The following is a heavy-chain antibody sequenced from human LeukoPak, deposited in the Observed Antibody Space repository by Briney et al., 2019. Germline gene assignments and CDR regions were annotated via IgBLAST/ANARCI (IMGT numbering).Heavy chain of an antibody. CDR2: ISYDGSNK. CDR3: AKDSRYYYYGLDV. J-gene: IGHJ6*02. V-gene: IGHV3-30*18. Sequence: GRSLRLSCAASGFTFSSYGMHWVRQAPGKGLEWVAVISYDGSNKYHADSVEGRFTISRDNSKNTLYLQMNSLRVEDTAIYYCAKDSRYYYYGLDVWGQGTTVTVSS. CDR1: GFTFSSYG.